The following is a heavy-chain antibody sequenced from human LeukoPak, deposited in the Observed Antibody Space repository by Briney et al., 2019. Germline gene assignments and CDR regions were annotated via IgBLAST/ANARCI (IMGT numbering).Heavy chain of an antibody. CDR2: IYYSGST. V-gene: IGHV4-61*08. J-gene: IGHJ4*02. CDR3: ARWNYYDSSGYSY. D-gene: IGHD3-22*01. CDR1: GGSISSGGYS. Sequence: TTSETLSLTCAVSGGSISSGGYSWSWIRQPPGKGLEWIGYIYYSGSTNYNPSLKSRVTISVDTSKNQFSLKLSSVTAADTAVYYCARWNYYDSSGYSYWGQGTLVTVSS.